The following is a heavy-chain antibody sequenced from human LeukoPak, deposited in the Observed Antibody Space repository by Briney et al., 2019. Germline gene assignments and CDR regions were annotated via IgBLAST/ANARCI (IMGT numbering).Heavy chain of an antibody. J-gene: IGHJ4*02. CDR3: ARRYCSSTSCLHYFDY. D-gene: IGHD2-2*01. CDR1: GGSISSYY. CDR2: IYTSGST. V-gene: IGHV4-4*09. Sequence: PSETLSLTCTVSGGSISSYYWSWIRQPPAKGLEWIGYIYTSGSTNYNPSLKSRVTISVDTSKNQFSLKLSSVTAADTAVYYCARRYCSSTSCLHYFDYWGQGTLVTVSS.